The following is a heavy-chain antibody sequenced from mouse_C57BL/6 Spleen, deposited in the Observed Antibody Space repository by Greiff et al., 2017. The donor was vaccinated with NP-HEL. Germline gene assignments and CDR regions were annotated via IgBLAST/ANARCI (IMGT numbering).Heavy chain of an antibody. V-gene: IGHV14-4*01. Sequence: VQLQQSGAELVRPGASVKLSCTASGFNIKDDYMHWVKQRPEQGLEWIGWIDPENGDTEYASKFQGKATITADTSSNTAYLQLSSLTSEDTAVYYCTTDSSGRSFAYWGQGTLVTVSA. CDR2: IDPENGDT. D-gene: IGHD3-2*02. CDR3: TTDSSGRSFAY. J-gene: IGHJ3*01. CDR1: GFNIKDDY.